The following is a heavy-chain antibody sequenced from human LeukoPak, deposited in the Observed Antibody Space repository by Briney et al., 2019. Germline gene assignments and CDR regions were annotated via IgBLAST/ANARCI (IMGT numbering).Heavy chain of an antibody. V-gene: IGHV4-38-2*01. CDR2: IYHSGST. J-gene: IGHJ5*02. CDR1: GYSISSGYY. CDR3: ARGFVH. Sequence: PSETLSLTCAVSGYSISSGYYWGWIRQPPGKGLEWIGSIYHSGSTYYNPSLKSRVTISVDTSKNQFSLKLSSVTAADTAVYYCARGFVHWGQGTLVTVSS.